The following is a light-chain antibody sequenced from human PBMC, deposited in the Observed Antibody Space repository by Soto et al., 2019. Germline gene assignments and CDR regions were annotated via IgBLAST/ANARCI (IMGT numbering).Light chain of an antibody. CDR1: QRVASD. CDR3: QQYISSPLT. Sequence: VLTQSPGTLSLSPGEGATLSCRASQRVASDLAWYLQKPGQPPRLLIYDASIRATGIPDRFSASGSGTDFTLTISRLEPEDFAVYYCQQYISSPLTFGQGTKVDIK. V-gene: IGKV3-20*01. CDR2: DAS. J-gene: IGKJ1*01.